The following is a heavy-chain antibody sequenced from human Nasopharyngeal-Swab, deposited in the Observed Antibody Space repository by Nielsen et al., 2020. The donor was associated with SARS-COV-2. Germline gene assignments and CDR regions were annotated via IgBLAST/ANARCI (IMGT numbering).Heavy chain of an antibody. CDR3: VTGIDGWNY. CDR2: IGRGGDI. CDR1: GFTFRNND. D-gene: IGHD5-24*01. V-gene: IGHV3-13*01. Sequence: GESLKISCAASGFTFRNNDMHWVRQGTGKGLKWVSGIGRGGDIYYADSVKGRFTTSRDNDKSSLQSQMDNLRAGDTAVYYCVTGIDGWNYWGRGTLVTVSS. J-gene: IGHJ4*02.